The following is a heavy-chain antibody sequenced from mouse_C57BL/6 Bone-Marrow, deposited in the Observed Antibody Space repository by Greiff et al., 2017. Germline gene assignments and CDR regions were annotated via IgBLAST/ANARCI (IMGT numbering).Heavy chain of an antibody. D-gene: IGHD1-1*01. CDR2: IWTGGGT. CDR1: GFSLTSYA. CDR3: DRNNPYYYGSIAY. V-gene: IGHV2-9-1*01. J-gene: IGHJ3*01. Sequence: VQLVESGPGLVAPSQSLSITCTVSGFSLTSYAISWVRQPPGICLEWLGVIWTGGGTNYNSALKSRLSISKDNSKSQVFLKMNSLQTDDTARYXCDRNNPYYYGSIAYWGQGTLVTVSA.